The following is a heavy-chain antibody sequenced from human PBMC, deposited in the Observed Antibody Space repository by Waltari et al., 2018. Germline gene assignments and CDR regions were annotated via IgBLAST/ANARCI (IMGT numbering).Heavy chain of an antibody. CDR1: GFRFSDDA. CDR2: IRGSGADT. V-gene: IGHV3-23*01. Sequence: DVHLLQSGGRVVPPGGSLRLSCAASGFRFSDDAMSWVRQAPGKGREWISAIRGSGADTEYAVSVQGRFTSSRDNSRNTLYLKMNSLRGEDTAVYYCVKDSADFWGDNHRPLFQYWGQGTLVIVSS. D-gene: IGHD3-3*01. CDR3: VKDSADFWGDNHRPLFQY. J-gene: IGHJ4*02.